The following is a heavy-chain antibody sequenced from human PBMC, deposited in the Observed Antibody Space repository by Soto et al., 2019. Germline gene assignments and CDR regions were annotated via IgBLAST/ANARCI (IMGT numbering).Heavy chain of an antibody. V-gene: IGHV3-30*18. CDR2: ISYDGSNK. CDR1: GFTFSSYG. J-gene: IGHJ4*02. D-gene: IGHD6-6*01. Sequence: GGSLRLSCAASGFTFSSYGMHWVRQAPGKGLEWVAVISYDGSNKYYADSVKGRFTISRDNSKNTLYLQMNSLRAEDTAVYYCAKERVRIAARPNFDYWGQGTLVTVSS. CDR3: AKERVRIAARPNFDY.